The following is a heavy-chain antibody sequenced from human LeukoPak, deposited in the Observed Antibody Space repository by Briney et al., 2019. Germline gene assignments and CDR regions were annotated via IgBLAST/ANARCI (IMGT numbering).Heavy chain of an antibody. D-gene: IGHD6-13*01. Sequence: SETLSLTCTVSGGSISSGGYYWSWIRQPPGKGLEWIGYIYHSGSTYYNPSLKSRVTISVDRSKNQFSLKLSSVTAADTAEYYCARRGSSSWYAEGAFDIWGQGTMVTVSS. CDR2: IYHSGST. CDR1: GGSISSGGYY. V-gene: IGHV4-30-2*01. J-gene: IGHJ3*02. CDR3: ARRGSSSWYAEGAFDI.